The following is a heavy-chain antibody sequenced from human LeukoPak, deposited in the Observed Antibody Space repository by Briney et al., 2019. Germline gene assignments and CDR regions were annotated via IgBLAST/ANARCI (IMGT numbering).Heavy chain of an antibody. J-gene: IGHJ6*03. CDR2: ISGSGGST. CDR3: AKDRSGSYPGQPYYYYMDV. CDR1: GFTFSSYG. V-gene: IGHV3-23*01. D-gene: IGHD1-26*01. Sequence: GGSLRLSCAASGFTFSSYGMSWVRQAPGKGLEWATAISGSGGSTYYADSVKGRFTISRDNSKNTLYLQMNSLRAEDTAVYYCAKDRSGSYPGQPYYYYMDVWAKGPTVTVSS.